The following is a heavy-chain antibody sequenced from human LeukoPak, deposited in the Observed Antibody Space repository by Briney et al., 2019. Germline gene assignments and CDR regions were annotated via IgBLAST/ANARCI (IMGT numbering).Heavy chain of an antibody. CDR3: ARGRQTGDQVAKRRVYYFDY. CDR1: GGSISSYY. Sequence: SETLSLTCTVSGGSISSYYWSWIRQPPGKGLEWIGYIYYSGSTYYNPSLKSRVTISVDTSKNQFSLKLSSVTAADTAVYYCARGRQTGDQVAKRRVYYFDYWGQGTLVTVSS. CDR2: IYYSGST. V-gene: IGHV4-59*12. J-gene: IGHJ4*02. D-gene: IGHD7-27*01.